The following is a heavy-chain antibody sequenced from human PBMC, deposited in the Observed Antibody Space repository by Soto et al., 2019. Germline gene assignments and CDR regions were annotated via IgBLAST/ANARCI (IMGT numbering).Heavy chain of an antibody. CDR3: ARDLNDILTGSSSGMDV. Sequence: PGGSLRLSCAASGFTFSSYSMNWVRQAPGKGLEWVSYISSSSSTIYYADSVKGRFTISRDNAKNSLYLQMNSLRAEDTAVYYCARDLNDILTGSSSGMDVWGQGTTVTVSS. D-gene: IGHD3-9*01. J-gene: IGHJ6*02. CDR1: GFTFSSYS. V-gene: IGHV3-48*01. CDR2: ISSSSSTI.